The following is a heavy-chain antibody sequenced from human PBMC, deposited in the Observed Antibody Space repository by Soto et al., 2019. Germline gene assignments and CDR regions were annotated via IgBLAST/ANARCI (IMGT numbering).Heavy chain of an antibody. CDR3: ARHTPAISISDH. Sequence: SETLSLTCTVSGGSISSYYWSWIRQPPGKGMEWIGYVCHSWGTTYNPSLKSRVTISVDTSKNQFSLKLSSVTAADTAVYYCARHTPAISISDHWGQGALVTVSS. V-gene: IGHV4-59*08. J-gene: IGHJ4*02. CDR2: VCHSWGT. CDR1: GGSISSYY. D-gene: IGHD2-15*01.